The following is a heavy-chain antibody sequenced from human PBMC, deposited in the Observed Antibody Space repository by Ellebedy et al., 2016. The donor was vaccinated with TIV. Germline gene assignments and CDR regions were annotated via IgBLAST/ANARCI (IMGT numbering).Heavy chain of an antibody. D-gene: IGHD3-22*01. CDR2: IKTKVDGGTS. CDR1: GFTFSNAW. V-gene: IGHV3-15*01. CDR3: TTDYSDSSGYY. Sequence: GGSLRLSCAGSGFTFSNAWMSWVRQAPGKGLGWVGRIKTKVDGGTSDYAAPVKGRFTISRDDSTLYLQMNSLRTEDTAVYYCTTDYSDSSGYYWGQGTLVTVSS. J-gene: IGHJ4*02.